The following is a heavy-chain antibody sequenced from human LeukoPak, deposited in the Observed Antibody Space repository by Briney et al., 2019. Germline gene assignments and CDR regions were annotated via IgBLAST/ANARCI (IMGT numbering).Heavy chain of an antibody. CDR2: ISPHNGNT. CDR3: ARDLNYVTLGYDILADVGYYFDY. V-gene: IGHV1-18*01. Sequence: GASVKASCKASGYTFTMYGISWVRQAPGQGLQWLGWISPHNGNTKYAQDLQGRVSMTTDTSTSTAYLELRSLRSDDTAIYYCARDLNYVTLGYDILADVGYYFDYWGQGSLVTVSS. J-gene: IGHJ4*02. D-gene: IGHD3-9*01. CDR1: GYTFTMYG.